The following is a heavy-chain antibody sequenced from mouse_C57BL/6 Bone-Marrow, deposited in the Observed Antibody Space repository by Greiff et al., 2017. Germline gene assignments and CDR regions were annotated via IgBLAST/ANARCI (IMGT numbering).Heavy chain of an antibody. D-gene: IGHD2-4*01. V-gene: IGHV1-55*01. Sequence: VQLQQSGAELVKPGASVKMSCKASGYTFTSYWITWVKQRPGQGLEWIGDIYPGSGSTNYNEKFKSKATLTVDTSSSTAYMQLSSLTSEDSAVYYCASSTMITLYYFDYWGQGTTLTVSS. J-gene: IGHJ2*01. CDR3: ASSTMITLYYFDY. CDR1: GYTFTSYW. CDR2: IYPGSGST.